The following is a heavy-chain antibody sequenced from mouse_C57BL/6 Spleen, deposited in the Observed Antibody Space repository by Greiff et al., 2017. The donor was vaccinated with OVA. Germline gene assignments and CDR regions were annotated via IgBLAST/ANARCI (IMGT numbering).Heavy chain of an antibody. D-gene: IGHD4-1*01. V-gene: IGHV5-17*01. J-gene: IGHJ2*01. CDR2: ISSGSSTI. CDR1: GFTFSDYG. CDR3: ARGDWEDYFDY. Sequence: EVKLMASGGGLVKPGGSLKLSCAASGFTFSDYGMHWVRQAPEKGLEWVAYISSGSSTIYYADTVKGRFTISRDNAKNTLFLQMTSLRSEDTAMYYCARGDWEDYFDYWGQGTTLTVSS.